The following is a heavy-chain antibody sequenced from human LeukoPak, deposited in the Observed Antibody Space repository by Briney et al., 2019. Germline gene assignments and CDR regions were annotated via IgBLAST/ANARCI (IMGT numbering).Heavy chain of an antibody. D-gene: IGHD5-24*01. CDR3: ARDQDVDGYNAFDY. CDR1: GFTFSSHS. V-gene: IGHV3-21*01. CDR2: ISRSSSYR. J-gene: IGHJ4*02. Sequence: GGSLRLSCVASGFTFSSHSINWVRQAPGKGLEWVSSISRSSSYRYYADSVKGRFTISRDNAKNSLYLQMNSLRAEDTAVHYCARDQDVDGYNAFDYWGQGTLVTVSS.